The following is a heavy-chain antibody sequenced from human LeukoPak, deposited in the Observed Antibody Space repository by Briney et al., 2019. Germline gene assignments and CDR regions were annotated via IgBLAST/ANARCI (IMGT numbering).Heavy chain of an antibody. V-gene: IGHV3-30*02. D-gene: IGHD6-13*01. J-gene: IGHJ4*02. CDR1: GFTLSTYG. CDR2: IRSDGTNK. Sequence: GGSLRLSCAASGFTLSTYGMHWVRQAPGKGLEWVAFIRSDGTNKYYADSVKGRFTISRDKSKNTLFLQMNSLRAEDTAVYYCARDQGAAAGDYFDYRGQGTLVTVSS. CDR3: ARDQGAAAGDYFDY.